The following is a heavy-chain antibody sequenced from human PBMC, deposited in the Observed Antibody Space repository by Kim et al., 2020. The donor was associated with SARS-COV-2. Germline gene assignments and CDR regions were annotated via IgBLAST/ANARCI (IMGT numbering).Heavy chain of an antibody. Sequence: GGSLRLSCAASGFTFSSYAMSWVRQAPGKGLEWVSAISGSGGSTYYADSVKGRFTISRDNSKNTLYLQMNSLRAEDTAVYYCAKPRTTLFTVRVNWFDPWGQGTLVTVSS. CDR1: GFTFSSYA. D-gene: IGHD3-10*01. CDR3: AKPRTTLFTVRVNWFDP. CDR2: ISGSGGST. J-gene: IGHJ5*02. V-gene: IGHV3-23*01.